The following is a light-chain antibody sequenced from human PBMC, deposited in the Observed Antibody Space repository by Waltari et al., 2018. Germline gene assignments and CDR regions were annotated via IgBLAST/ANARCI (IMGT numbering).Light chain of an antibody. J-gene: IGKJ2*01. Sequence: DIVMTQSPDSLAVSLGERATINCKSSQTLLYNSNNKNYLAWYQQKPGQPPQLLVYWASIFYSGGPDRFSGSGSGTDFTLTISSLQAEDVAVYYCQQYYTTPYTFGQGTKLEIK. CDR2: WAS. CDR3: QQYYTTPYT. CDR1: QTLLYNSNNKNY. V-gene: IGKV4-1*01.